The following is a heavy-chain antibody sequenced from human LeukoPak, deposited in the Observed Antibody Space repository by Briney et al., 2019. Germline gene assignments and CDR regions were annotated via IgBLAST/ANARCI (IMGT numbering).Heavy chain of an antibody. V-gene: IGHV3-11*01. D-gene: IGHD3-16*01. CDR2: IGSYSSPI. CDR3: ARMGDYSEFDP. J-gene: IGHJ5*02. CDR1: GSIFGDYY. Sequence: GGSLRLSCAASGSIFGDYYMSWIRQAPGRGLDWVSYIGSYSSPIYYADSVQGRFAISRENAKNLLHLEMNSLRAEDTAVYYCARMGDYSEFDPWGQGTLVTVSS.